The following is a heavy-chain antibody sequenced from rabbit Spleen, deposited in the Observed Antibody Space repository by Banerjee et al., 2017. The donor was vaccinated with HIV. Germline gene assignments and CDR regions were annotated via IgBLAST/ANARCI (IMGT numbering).Heavy chain of an antibody. CDR2: IAGSSSDFT. D-gene: IGHD6-1*01. Sequence: QSLEESGGDLVKPGASLTLTCTASGFSFSSSDYMCWVRQAPGKGLEWISCIAGSSSDFTYSAPWAKGRFTCSKTSSTTVTLQMTSLTVADTATYFCTESLPPETFTLRGPDSLVTVS. V-gene: IGHV1S40*01. CDR1: GFSFSSSDY. CDR3: TESLPPETFTL. J-gene: IGHJ4*01.